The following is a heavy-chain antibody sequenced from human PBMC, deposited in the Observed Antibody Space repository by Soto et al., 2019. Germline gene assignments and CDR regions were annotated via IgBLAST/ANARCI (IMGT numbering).Heavy chain of an antibody. D-gene: IGHD1-26*01. Sequence: PGGSLRLSCAASGFRFSDYYMSWIRQAPGKGLEWISYIDSSGGYTNYADSVKGRFTISRDNAKNSLYLQVSSLRAEDTAIYYCARDLRRNSGSYFDYWGQGTPVIVSS. CDR2: IDSSGGYT. J-gene: IGHJ4*02. V-gene: IGHV3-11*05. CDR3: ARDLRRNSGSYFDY. CDR1: GFRFSDYY.